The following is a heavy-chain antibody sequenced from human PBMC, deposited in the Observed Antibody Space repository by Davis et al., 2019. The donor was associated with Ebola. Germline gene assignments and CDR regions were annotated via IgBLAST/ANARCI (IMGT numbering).Heavy chain of an antibody. CDR1: GGSISSYY. CDR3: ARHQGGYDFWSGYYSGPLYYFDY. V-gene: IGHV4-59*08. Sequence: SETLSLTCTVSGGSISSYYWSWIRQPPGKGLEWIGYIYNSGSTKYNPSLKSRVTISVDTSKNQFSLKLSSVTAADTAVYYCARHQGGYDFWSGYYSGPLYYFDYWGQGTLVTVSS. CDR2: IYNSGST. J-gene: IGHJ4*02. D-gene: IGHD3-3*01.